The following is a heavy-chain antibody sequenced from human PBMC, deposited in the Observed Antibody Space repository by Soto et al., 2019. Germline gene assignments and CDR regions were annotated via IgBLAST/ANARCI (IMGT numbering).Heavy chain of an antibody. Sequence: ASVKVSCKASGGTFSSYTISWVRQAPGQGLEWMGRIIPILGIANYAQKFQGRVTITADKSTSTAYMELSSLRSEDTAVYYCARDCSSTSCSETEVRSAWFDPWGQGTLVTVSS. CDR3: ARDCSSTSCSETEVRSAWFDP. CDR1: GGTFSSYT. D-gene: IGHD2-2*01. CDR2: IIPILGIA. J-gene: IGHJ5*02. V-gene: IGHV1-69*04.